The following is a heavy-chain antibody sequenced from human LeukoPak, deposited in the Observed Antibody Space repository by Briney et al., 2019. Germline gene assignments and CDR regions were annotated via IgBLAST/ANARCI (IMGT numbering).Heavy chain of an antibody. Sequence: SETLSLTCTVSGGSISSYYWSWIRQPPGKGLEWIGYIYYSGSTNYNPSLKSRVTISVDTSMNQFSLKLSSVTAADTAVYYCARETGYNPNFDYWGQGTLVTVSS. J-gene: IGHJ4*02. D-gene: IGHD5-24*01. CDR1: GGSISSYY. CDR2: IYYSGST. CDR3: ARETGYNPNFDY. V-gene: IGHV4-59*01.